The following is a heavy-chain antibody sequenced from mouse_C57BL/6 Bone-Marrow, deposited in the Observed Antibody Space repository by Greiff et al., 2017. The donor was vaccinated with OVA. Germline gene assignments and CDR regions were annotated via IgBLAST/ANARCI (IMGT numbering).Heavy chain of an antibody. J-gene: IGHJ4*01. CDR3: TRERLANWDFYYAMDY. CDR2: ISSGGDYI. CDR1: GFTFSSYA. V-gene: IGHV5-9-1*02. D-gene: IGHD4-1*01. Sequence: EVKLVESGEGLVKPGGSLKLSCAASGFTFSSYAMSWVRQTPEKRLEWVAYISSGGDYIYYADTVKGRFTISRDNARNTLYLQMSSLKSEDTAMYYCTRERLANWDFYYAMDYWGQGTSVTVSS.